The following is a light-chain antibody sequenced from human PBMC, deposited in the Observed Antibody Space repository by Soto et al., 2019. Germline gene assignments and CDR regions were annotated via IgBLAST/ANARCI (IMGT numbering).Light chain of an antibody. CDR3: HQYKSYPLT. CDR2: QAS. J-gene: IGKJ4*01. V-gene: IGKV1-5*03. CDR1: QSIGTS. Sequence: DVQMTQSPSTLSASVGDRVTITCRASQSIGTSLAWNQQKPGKAPKVLIYQASNLESGVPSRFSGSGSGTEFTLTISSLHPDDFATYYCHQYKSYPLTFGGGTKVEIK.